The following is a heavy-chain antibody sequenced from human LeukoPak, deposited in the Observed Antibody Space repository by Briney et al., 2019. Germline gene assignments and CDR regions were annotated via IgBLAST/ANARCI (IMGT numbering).Heavy chain of an antibody. J-gene: IGHJ4*02. D-gene: IGHD2-15*01. CDR1: GFTFSSYW. V-gene: IGHV3-7*01. Sequence: GGSLRLSCAASGFTFSSYWMSWVRQAPGKGLEWVANIKQDGSEKYYVDSVKGRFTISRDNAKNSLYLQMNSPRAEDTAVYYCARDLGYIVVVVAATPVYFDYWGQGTLVTVSS. CDR3: ARDLGYIVVVVAATPVYFDY. CDR2: IKQDGSEK.